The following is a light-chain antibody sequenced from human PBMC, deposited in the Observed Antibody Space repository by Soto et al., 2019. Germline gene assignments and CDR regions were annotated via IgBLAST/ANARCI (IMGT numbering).Light chain of an antibody. V-gene: IGLV2-14*01. J-gene: IGLJ1*01. CDR3: RSYTSSSPPYV. CDR2: DVS. Sequence: QSALTQPASVSGSPGQSITISCTGTSSDVGGYNYVSWYQQHPGKAPKLMIYDVSNRPSGVSNRFSGSKSGNTASLTISGLQAEDEADYYCRSYTSSSPPYVFGTGTRSPS. CDR1: SSDVGGYNY.